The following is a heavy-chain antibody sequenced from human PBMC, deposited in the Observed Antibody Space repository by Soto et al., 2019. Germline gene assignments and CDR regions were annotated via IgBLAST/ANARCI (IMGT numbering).Heavy chain of an antibody. D-gene: IGHD3-10*01. J-gene: IGHJ3*02. CDR1: GGSISGGYYY. CDR2: IYYSGST. V-gene: IGHV4-30-4*01. Sequence: TLSLTFTVSGGSISGGYYYWSWIRQPPGKGLEWIGYIYYSGSTYYNPSLKSRVTISVDTSKNQFSLKLSSVTAADTAVYYCARVLSATGRMVRGVIITLGAFDIWGQGTMVTVSS. CDR3: ARVLSATGRMVRGVIITLGAFDI.